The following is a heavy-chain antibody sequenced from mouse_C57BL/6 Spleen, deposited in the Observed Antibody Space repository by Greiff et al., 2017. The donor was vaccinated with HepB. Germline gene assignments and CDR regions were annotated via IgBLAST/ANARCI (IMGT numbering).Heavy chain of an antibody. CDR2: INPSTGGT. D-gene: IGHD1-1*01. CDR1: GYSFTGYY. CDR3: ASRGLITAVVVDD. Sequence: VQLQQSGPELVKPGASVKISCKASGYSFTGYYMNWVKQSPEKSLEWIGEINPSTGGTTYNQKFKAKATLTVDKSSSTAYMQLKSLTSEDSAVYYCASRGLITAVVVDDWGQGTTLTVSS. J-gene: IGHJ2*01. V-gene: IGHV1-42*01.